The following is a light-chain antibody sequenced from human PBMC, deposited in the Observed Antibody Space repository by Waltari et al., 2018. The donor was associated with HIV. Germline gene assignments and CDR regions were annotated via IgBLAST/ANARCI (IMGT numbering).Light chain of an antibody. CDR1: QAISRY. CDR3: QQFNSYPLT. CDR2: SAS. Sequence: DIQLTQSPSFLSVSVGSRVTITCRASQAISRYLACYQQKAGKAPKVLIYSASTLQSGVPSRFSGSGSGTEFTLTISSLQPEDFATYYCQQFNSYPLTFGGGTKVEIK. J-gene: IGKJ4*01. V-gene: IGKV1-9*01.